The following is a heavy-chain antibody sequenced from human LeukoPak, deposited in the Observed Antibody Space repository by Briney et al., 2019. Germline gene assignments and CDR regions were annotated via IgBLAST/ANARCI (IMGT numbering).Heavy chain of an antibody. CDR2: IYHSGRT. CDR1: GYSISSGDY. Sequence: SETLSLTCTVSGYSISSGDYWGWIRQPPGKGLEWIGSIYHSGRTYYNPSLKSRVTISVDTSKNQVSLKLSSVTAADTAVYYCASGRDGYTSAFWGQGTLVTVSS. D-gene: IGHD5-24*01. V-gene: IGHV4-38-2*02. J-gene: IGHJ4*02. CDR3: ASGRDGYTSAF.